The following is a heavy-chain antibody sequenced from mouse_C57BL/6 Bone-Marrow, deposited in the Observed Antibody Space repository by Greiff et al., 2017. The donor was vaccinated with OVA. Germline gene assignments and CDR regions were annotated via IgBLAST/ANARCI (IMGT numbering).Heavy chain of an antibody. CDR3: SYNYYAMDY. CDR1: GFTFSDAW. J-gene: IGHJ4*01. V-gene: IGHV6-6*01. CDR2: IRNKANNPAT. Sequence: EVKLQESGGGLVQPGGSMKLSCAASGFTFSDAWMDWVRQSPEKGLEWVAEIRNKANNPATYYAESVKGRFTISRDDSKSSVYLQMNSLRAEDTGIYYCSYNYYAMDYWGQGTSVTVSS.